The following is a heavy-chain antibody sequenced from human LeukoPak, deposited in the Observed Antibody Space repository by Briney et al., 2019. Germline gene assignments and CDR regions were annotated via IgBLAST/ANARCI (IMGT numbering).Heavy chain of an antibody. CDR3: ARGLGYWYLDL. J-gene: IGHJ2*01. CDR2: IRYDGSNK. Sequence: GGSLRLSCAASGFTFSSYEMNWVRQAPGKGLEWVAVIRYDGSNKYYTDSVKGRFTISRDNSKSTLYLQMNSLRAEDTAVYYCARGLGYWYLDLWGRGTLVTVSS. V-gene: IGHV3-33*08. CDR1: GFTFSSYE.